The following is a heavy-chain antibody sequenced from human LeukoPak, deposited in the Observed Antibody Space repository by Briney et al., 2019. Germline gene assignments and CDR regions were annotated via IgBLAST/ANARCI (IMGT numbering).Heavy chain of an antibody. Sequence: LRLSCAASGFTFSDYYMSWIRQPPGKGLEWIGYIYYSGSTYYNPSLKSRVTISVDTSKNQFSLKLSSVTAADTAVYYCARGWGELRENWFDPRGQGTLVTVSS. D-gene: IGHD1-26*01. J-gene: IGHJ5*02. CDR2: IYYSGST. CDR1: GFTFSDYY. V-gene: IGHV4-30-4*08. CDR3: ARGWGELRENWFDP.